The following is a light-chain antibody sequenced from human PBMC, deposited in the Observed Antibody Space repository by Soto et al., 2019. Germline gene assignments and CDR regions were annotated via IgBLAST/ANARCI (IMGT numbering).Light chain of an antibody. V-gene: IGKV3-11*01. CDR1: QSVSSY. Sequence: EIVLTQSPGTLSLSPGGRATLSCRASQSVSSYLAWYQQKPGQAPRLLIYDASNRATGIPARFSGSGSGTDFTLTISSLEPEDFAVYYCQQRSNWPPPFTFGPGTKVDIK. CDR2: DAS. J-gene: IGKJ3*01. CDR3: QQRSNWPPPFT.